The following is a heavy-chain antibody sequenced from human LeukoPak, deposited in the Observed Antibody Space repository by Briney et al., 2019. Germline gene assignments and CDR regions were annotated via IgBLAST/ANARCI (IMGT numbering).Heavy chain of an antibody. CDR1: GFTFSTYA. D-gene: IGHD5-18*01. CDR2: VSESGGRK. V-gene: IGHV3-23*01. CDR3: AKISRGYSFGLYLDY. Sequence: PGGSLRLSCAASGFTFSTYAMTWVRQAPGKGLEWVSTVSESGGRKYYADSVKGRFTISRDNSRDTLYLQMISLRADDTAVYYCAKISRGYSFGLYLDYWGQGTLVTVSS. J-gene: IGHJ4*02.